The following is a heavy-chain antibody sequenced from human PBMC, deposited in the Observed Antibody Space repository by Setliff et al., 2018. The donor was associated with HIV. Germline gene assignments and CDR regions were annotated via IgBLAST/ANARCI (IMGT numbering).Heavy chain of an antibody. J-gene: IGHJ5*02. V-gene: IGHV3-48*02. CDR1: GFTFSSYS. CDR2: ISSTSRTI. CDR3: AKEGRVTTAFDL. Sequence: PGGSLRLSCAASGFTFSSYSMNWVRQAPGKGLEWVSYISSTSRTIYYADSVKGRFTISRDNAKNSLYLQMNSLRDEDTALYYCAKEGRVTTAFDLWGQGTLVTVSS. D-gene: IGHD1-1*01.